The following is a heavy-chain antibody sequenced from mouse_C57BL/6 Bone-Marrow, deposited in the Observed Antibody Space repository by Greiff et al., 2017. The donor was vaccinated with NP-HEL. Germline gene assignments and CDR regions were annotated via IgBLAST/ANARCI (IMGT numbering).Heavy chain of an antibody. CDR1: GFSINRDCS. CDR3: ARAMVTTYYATDY. CDR2: TFYSGIT. J-gene: IGHJ4*01. D-gene: IGHD2-2*01. V-gene: IGHV3-3*01. Sequence: EVQLQESGPSLVRPSQTLSLTCTVTGFSINRDCSWIWIRQFPGNQLAYIGYTFYSGITYYNPSLKSRTSLTRDTSKNQFSLKLSSVTTDDTATYDCARAMVTTYYATDYWGQGTSVTVSS.